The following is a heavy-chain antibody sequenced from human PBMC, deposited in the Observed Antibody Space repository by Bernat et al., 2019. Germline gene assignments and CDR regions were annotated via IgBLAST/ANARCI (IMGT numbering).Heavy chain of an antibody. CDR1: GYTFTSYY. CDR2: INPSSGTT. V-gene: IGHV1-46*01. J-gene: IGHJ4*02. Sequence: QVQLVQSGAEVKKPGASVKVSCKASGYTFTSYYIHWVRQAPGQGLEWMGIINPSSGTTSYAQKYQGRVTMTRDTSTSTDYMELSSLRSEDAAVFYCARGKLGGAPFDYWGQGTLVTVSS. D-gene: IGHD7-27*01. CDR3: ARGKLGGAPFDY.